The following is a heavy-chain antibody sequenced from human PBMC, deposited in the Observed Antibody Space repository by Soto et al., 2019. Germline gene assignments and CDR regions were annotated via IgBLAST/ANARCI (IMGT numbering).Heavy chain of an antibody. J-gene: IGHJ4*02. Sequence: SGPTLVNPTPTLTLTCTYSGFSLTTSGAGVGWIRQPPGKALEWLALISWKDDKRYNPGLESRLTITKDTSKNQVILTLTNMDPVDAATYSCAHRYGGNDYRWSFDSWGQGTLVTVSS. CDR3: AHRYGGNDYRWSFDS. D-gene: IGHD3-16*02. CDR2: ISWKDDK. CDR1: GFSLTTSGAG. V-gene: IGHV2-5*01.